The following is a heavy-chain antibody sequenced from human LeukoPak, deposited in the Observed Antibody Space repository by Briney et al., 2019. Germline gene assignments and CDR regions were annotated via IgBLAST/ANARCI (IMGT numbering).Heavy chain of an antibody. V-gene: IGHV1-2*02. CDR2: INPNRGGT. Sequence: ASVKVSCQASGYTFTGYYMHWVRQAPGHGLEWMGWINPNRGGTNYAQKLKGRGTMTRDTSISTAYMGLSRPKSDDTAVYHCARWSVVGATGDYWGQGTLVTVSS. CDR3: ARWSVVGATGDY. J-gene: IGHJ4*02. CDR1: GYTFTGYY. D-gene: IGHD1-26*01.